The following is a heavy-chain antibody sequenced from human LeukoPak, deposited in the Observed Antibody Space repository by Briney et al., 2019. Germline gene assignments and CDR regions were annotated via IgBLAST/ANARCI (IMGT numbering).Heavy chain of an antibody. CDR3: ARAIWYGSGTTAFDY. CDR2: IYNSGST. D-gene: IGHD3-10*01. J-gene: IGHJ4*02. V-gene: IGHV4-4*07. Sequence: SETLSLTCTVSGGSISSNYWSWIRQPAGKGLEWIGRIYNSGSTNYNTNYNPSLSSRVTMSVDTSRNQFSLKLNSVTAADTAVYYCARAIWYGSGTTAFDYWGQGTLVTVSS. CDR1: GGSISSNY.